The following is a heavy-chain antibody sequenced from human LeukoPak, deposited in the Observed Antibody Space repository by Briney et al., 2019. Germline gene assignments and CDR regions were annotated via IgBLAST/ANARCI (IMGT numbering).Heavy chain of an antibody. J-gene: IGHJ4*01. V-gene: IGHV3-23*01. CDR1: GFTFSTYA. Sequence: PGGSLRLSCAASGFTFSTYAMTWVRQAPGKGLECVATISFGGGNIYYAESLKGRFTISRDNAKNTPYLQMNSLRVEDTAVYYCAKQGGTYLGSDPYYFDFWGHGTLVTVSS. CDR2: ISFGGGNI. D-gene: IGHD1-26*01. CDR3: AKQGGTYLGSDPYYFDF.